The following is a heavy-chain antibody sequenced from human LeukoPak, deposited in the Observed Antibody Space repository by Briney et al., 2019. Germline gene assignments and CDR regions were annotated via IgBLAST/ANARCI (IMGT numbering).Heavy chain of an antibody. J-gene: IGHJ4*02. CDR3: ASGAWATRLHS. D-gene: IGHD5-24*01. CDR1: GESLNYYY. Sequence: SDTPSLTCAVYGESLNYYYWSWIRQSPEKGLEWIGEVFDGKTTNYNPSLKSRVTISAVTSSNQFSLNLKSVTAADTAVYYCASGAWATRLHSWAQGTLVIVSS. CDR2: VFDGKTT. V-gene: IGHV4-34*12.